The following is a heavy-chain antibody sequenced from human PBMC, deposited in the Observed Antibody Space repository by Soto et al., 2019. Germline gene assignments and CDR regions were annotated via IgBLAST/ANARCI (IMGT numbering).Heavy chain of an antibody. D-gene: IGHD5-12*01. CDR2: IYSGGRA. Sequence: EVQLVESGGGLIQPGGSLRLSCAASGFTVSSSYMTWVRQAPGKGLEWVSIIYSGGRAYYADSVKGRFTISRDNSKNTLYLQMNSLRGEDTAVYYCARGFKWLDYWGQGTLVTVSS. J-gene: IGHJ4*02. CDR3: ARGFKWLDY. CDR1: GFTVSSSY. V-gene: IGHV3-53*01.